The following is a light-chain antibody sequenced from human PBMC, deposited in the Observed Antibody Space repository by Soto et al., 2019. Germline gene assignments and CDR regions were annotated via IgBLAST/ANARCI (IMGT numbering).Light chain of an antibody. J-gene: IGKJ1*01. CDR2: DAS. V-gene: IGKV3-11*01. CDR1: QSVSSY. Sequence: EIVLTQSPATLSLSPGERATLSCRASQSVSSYLAWYQQKPGQAPRLLIYDASNRATGIPARFSGSGSGTEFTLAISSLRSADFAVYFCQQYYKWPQTFGQGTKVDIK. CDR3: QQYYKWPQT.